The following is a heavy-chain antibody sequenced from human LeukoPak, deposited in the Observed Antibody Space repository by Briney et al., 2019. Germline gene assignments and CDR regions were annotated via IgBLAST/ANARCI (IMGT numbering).Heavy chain of an antibody. D-gene: IGHD3-16*01. Sequence: GESLKISCQGSGYSFTNYWIAWVRQMPGKGLEWMGIIYPGDSDTRVSRSFRGRVTMSADKSVSTAHLQLNNLKASDTAMYYCARARQSGSYAGFAHWGPGTLVAVSS. CDR1: GYSFTNYW. CDR2: IYPGDSDT. CDR3: ARARQSGSYAGFAH. J-gene: IGHJ4*02. V-gene: IGHV5-51*01.